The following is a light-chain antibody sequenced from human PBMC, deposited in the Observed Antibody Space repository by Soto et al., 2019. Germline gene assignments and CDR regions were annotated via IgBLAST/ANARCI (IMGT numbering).Light chain of an antibody. Sequence: QSALTQPASVSGSPGQSITISCTGTSSDVGSYNLVSWYQQHPGKAPKLMIYEVSKRPSGVSNRFSGSKSGNTASLTISGLQAEDEGDFYCCSYAGSSTFVVFGGGTQLTVL. CDR1: SSDVGSYNL. J-gene: IGLJ2*01. CDR3: CSYAGSSTFVV. V-gene: IGLV2-23*02. CDR2: EVS.